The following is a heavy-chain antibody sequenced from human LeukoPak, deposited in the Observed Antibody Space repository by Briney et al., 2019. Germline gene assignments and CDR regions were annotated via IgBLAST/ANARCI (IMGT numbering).Heavy chain of an antibody. D-gene: IGHD3-22*01. CDR3: ARERRVVVISRRGAFDI. CDR1: GGSFSGYY. J-gene: IGHJ3*02. V-gene: IGHV4-34*01. CDR2: INHSGST. Sequence: SETLSLTCAVYGGSFSGYYWSWIRQPPGKGLEWIGEINHSGSTNYNPSLKSRVTISVDTSKNQFSLKLSSVTAADTAVYYCARERRVVVISRRGAFDIWGQGTMVTVSS.